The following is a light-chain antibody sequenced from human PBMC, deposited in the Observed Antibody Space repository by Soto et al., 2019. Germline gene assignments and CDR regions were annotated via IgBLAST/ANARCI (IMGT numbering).Light chain of an antibody. CDR1: QSVSSDY. CDR3: QQYGSSPPIT. Sequence: ELVLTQSPCTLSLSPGERATLSCRASQSVSSDYLAWYQHKFGQAPRLLIYGASHRATGIPDRFSGSGSGTDFTLTISRLEPEDFAVYYCQQYGSSPPITVGQGTRLEIK. CDR2: GAS. V-gene: IGKV3-20*01. J-gene: IGKJ5*01.